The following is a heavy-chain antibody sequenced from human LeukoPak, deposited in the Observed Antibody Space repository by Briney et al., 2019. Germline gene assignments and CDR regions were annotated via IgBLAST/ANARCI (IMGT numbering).Heavy chain of an antibody. Sequence: SESLSLTCNVSVDSITSGGFYWAWIRQSPGKGLEWIGNVYYSGTTQYNPSLKGRVTISMDMSKNLFSLNLNSVSVTDTAIYYCARRDYAAWFDPWGQGTLVTVSS. J-gene: IGHJ5*02. CDR2: VYYSGTT. CDR3: ARRDYAAWFDP. V-gene: IGHV4-39*01. D-gene: IGHD4-17*01. CDR1: VDSITSGGFY.